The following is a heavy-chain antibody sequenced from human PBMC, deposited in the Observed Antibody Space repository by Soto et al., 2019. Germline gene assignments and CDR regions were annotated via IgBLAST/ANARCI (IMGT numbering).Heavy chain of an antibody. J-gene: IGHJ4*02. CDR3: AREAKEYYSDY. D-gene: IGHD3-10*01. CDR2: IWYDGSNK. Sequence: QVQLVESGGGVVQPGRSLRLSCAASGFTFSTYGMHWVRQSPGKGLEWVAAIWYDGSNKYYADSVKGRFTISRDNSKNTLYLQMNRLRDEDTAVYYCAREAKEYYSDYWGQGTLVTVSS. V-gene: IGHV3-33*01. CDR1: GFTFSTYG.